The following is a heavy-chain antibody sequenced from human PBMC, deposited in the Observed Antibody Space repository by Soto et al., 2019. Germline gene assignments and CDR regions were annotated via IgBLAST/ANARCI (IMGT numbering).Heavy chain of an antibody. Sequence: QVQLVESGGGVVQPGRSLRLSCAASGFTFSDYGMHWVRQTPGKGLEWVAVIWHDGNEKYYADSAKGRFTVSRDNSKNTLYLQMNGLRAEDTALYYCAREFGQYGNYRFDPWGQWTLVAVSS. J-gene: IGHJ5*02. CDR3: AREFGQYGNYRFDP. CDR1: GFTFSDYG. D-gene: IGHD3-16*01. V-gene: IGHV3-33*01. CDR2: IWHDGNEK.